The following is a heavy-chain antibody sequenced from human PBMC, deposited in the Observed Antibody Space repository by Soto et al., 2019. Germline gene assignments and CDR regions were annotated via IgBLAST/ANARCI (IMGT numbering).Heavy chain of an antibody. V-gene: IGHV3-30-3*01. J-gene: IGHJ4*02. CDR1: GFTFSSYA. Sequence: PGGSLRLSCAASGFTFSSYAMHWVRQAPGKGLEWVAVISYDGSNKYYADSVKGRFTISRDNSKNTLYLQMNSLRAEDTAVYYCARARDLSSIAARRYFDYWGQGTLVTVS. D-gene: IGHD6-6*01. CDR3: ARARDLSSIAARRYFDY. CDR2: ISYDGSNK.